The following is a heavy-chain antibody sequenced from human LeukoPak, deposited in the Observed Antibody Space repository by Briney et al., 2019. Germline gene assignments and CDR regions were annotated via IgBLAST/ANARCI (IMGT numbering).Heavy chain of an antibody. CDR2: IWYDGSNK. J-gene: IGHJ4*02. CDR1: GFTFRSHG. D-gene: IGHD1-26*01. V-gene: IGHV3-33*01. CDR3: AGDRATSYFDY. Sequence: QAGGSLRLSCAASGFTFRSHGMHWVRQAPGKGPEWVAFIWYDGSNKYYTDSVKGRFTISRDNSKNTLYLQMNSLRAENTAVYYCAGDRATSYFDYWGQGALVTISS.